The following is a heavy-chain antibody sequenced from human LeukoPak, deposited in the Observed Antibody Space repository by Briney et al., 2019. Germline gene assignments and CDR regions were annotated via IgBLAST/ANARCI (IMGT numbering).Heavy chain of an antibody. Sequence: GGSLRLSCAASGFSFSSYAMSWVRQAPEKGLEWVSAISSSGSGTYYPDSVKGRFTISRDNSKNTLYLQMKSLRAEDTAVYYCARDKFGGTDYWGQGTLVTVSS. CDR3: ARDKFGGTDY. CDR2: ISSSGSGT. D-gene: IGHD3-16*01. CDR1: GFSFSSYA. J-gene: IGHJ4*02. V-gene: IGHV3-23*01.